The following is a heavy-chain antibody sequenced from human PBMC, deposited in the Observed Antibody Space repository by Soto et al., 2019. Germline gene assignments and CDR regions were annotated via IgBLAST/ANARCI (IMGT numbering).Heavy chain of an antibody. V-gene: IGHV4-30-4*01. CDR1: GGSINSDEYY. Sequence: QVLLQESGPGLVKPSQTLSLTCSVSGGSINSDEYYWSWIRQPPGGGLEWIGHVYYTGSTSYSPSLKSRITISVDTSKNQFSLRLNSVSAADTAVYYGARDRSNSHDLFDSWGQGTLVTVAS. CDR3: ARDRSNSHDLFDS. D-gene: IGHD1-1*01. J-gene: IGHJ4*02. CDR2: VYYTGST.